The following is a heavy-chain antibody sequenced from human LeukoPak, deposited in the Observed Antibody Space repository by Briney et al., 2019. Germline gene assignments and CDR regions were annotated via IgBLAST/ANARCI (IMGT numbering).Heavy chain of an antibody. CDR1: DDSVDTYY. Sequence: SETLSLTCTVSDDSVDTYYWAWIQQPPGKGLEWIGYIHYSGSTNYNPSLRSRVSISVDTSKSLFSLKLNSLTAADTAVYYCARDIGDDYTNWFDPWGQGTLVTVSS. CDR3: ARDIGDDYTNWFDP. D-gene: IGHD5-24*01. V-gene: IGHV4-59*02. J-gene: IGHJ5*02. CDR2: IHYSGST.